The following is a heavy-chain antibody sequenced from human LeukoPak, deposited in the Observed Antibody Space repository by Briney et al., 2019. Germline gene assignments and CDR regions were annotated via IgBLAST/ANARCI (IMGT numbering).Heavy chain of an antibody. CDR3: ARGEDYYDSSGYYFDY. J-gene: IGHJ4*02. CDR1: GGTFSSYA. D-gene: IGHD3-22*01. V-gene: IGHV1-69*13. Sequence: SVKVSCKASGGTFSSYAISWVRQAPGQGLEWMGGIIPIFGTANYAQKFQGRVTITADESTSTACMELSSLRSEDTAVYYCARGEDYYDSSGYYFDYWGQGTLVTVSS. CDR2: IIPIFGTA.